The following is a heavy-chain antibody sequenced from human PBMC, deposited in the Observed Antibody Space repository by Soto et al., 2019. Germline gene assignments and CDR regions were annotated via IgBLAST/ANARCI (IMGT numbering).Heavy chain of an antibody. CDR1: GGSISSYY. V-gene: IGHV4-59*01. CDR3: AMSPPVRY. J-gene: IGHJ4*02. CDR2: IYYSGST. Sequence: PSETLSLTCTVSGGSISSYYWSWIRQPPGKGLEWIGYIYYSGSTNYNPSLKSRVTISVDTSKNQFSLKLSSVTAADTAVYYCAMSPPVRYWGQGTLVTVSS.